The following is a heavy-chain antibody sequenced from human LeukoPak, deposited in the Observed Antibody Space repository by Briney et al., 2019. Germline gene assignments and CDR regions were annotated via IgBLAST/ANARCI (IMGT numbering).Heavy chain of an antibody. CDR1: GGSISNR. CDR3: SRENGAFSPFGY. J-gene: IGHJ4*02. D-gene: IGHD2-8*01. Sequence: SGTLSLTCGVSGGSISNRVRQPPGQGLEWIGEISLTGLTHYNPSLESRVTVSLDKSKNQLSLNLTSVTAADTAVYYCSRENGAFSPFGYWGQGTLVTV. CDR2: ISLTGLT. V-gene: IGHV4-4*02.